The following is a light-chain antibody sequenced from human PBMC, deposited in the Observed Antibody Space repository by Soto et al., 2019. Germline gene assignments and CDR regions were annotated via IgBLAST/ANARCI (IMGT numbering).Light chain of an antibody. J-gene: IGLJ1*01. CDR3: SSYTSSSTLV. Sequence: QSALTQPASVSGSPGQSITISCTGTSSDVGGYNYVSWYQQHPGKAPKLMIYDVSNRPSGASNRFSGSKSGNTASLTISGLQAEDEADYYCSSYTSSSTLVFGTGTKVT. V-gene: IGLV2-14*01. CDR2: DVS. CDR1: SSDVGGYNY.